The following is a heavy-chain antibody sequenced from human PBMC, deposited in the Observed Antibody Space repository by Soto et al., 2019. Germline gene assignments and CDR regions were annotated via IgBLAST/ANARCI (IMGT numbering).Heavy chain of an antibody. J-gene: IGHJ5*02. CDR1: GFTFDDYT. CDR2: ITWDSDIK. D-gene: IGHD3-16*01. Sequence: SLRLSGAASGFTFDDYTMHWVRQAPGKGLEWVSGITWDSDIKDYGDSVKGRFTVSRDNAKKSLYLQLNNVTPEDPAWYYFAKAGEGFLLCDWFDPWGQGTLVTVSS. CDR3: AKAGEGFLLCDWFDP. V-gene: IGHV3-9*01.